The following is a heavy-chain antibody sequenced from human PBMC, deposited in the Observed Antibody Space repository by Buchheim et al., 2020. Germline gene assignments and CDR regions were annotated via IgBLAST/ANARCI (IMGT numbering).Heavy chain of an antibody. CDR2: ISFDGSSD. V-gene: IGHV3-30*18. D-gene: IGHD3-22*01. CDR1: GFTFSSYG. J-gene: IGHJ4*02. CDR3: AKDRDSTGWLDFAFDY. Sequence: QVQLVESGGGVVQPGRSLRLSCAASGFTFSSYGIHWVRQAPGKGLEWVAVISFDGSSDDYADSVKGRFTISRDNSKNIVSLQMNSLSTEDTAVYYCAKDRDSTGWLDFAFDYWGQGT.